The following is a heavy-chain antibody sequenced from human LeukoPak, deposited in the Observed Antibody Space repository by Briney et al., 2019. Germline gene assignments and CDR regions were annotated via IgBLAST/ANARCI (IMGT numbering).Heavy chain of an antibody. D-gene: IGHD5-12*01. J-gene: IGHJ4*02. V-gene: IGHV3-30-3*01. CDR1: GFTFSSYW. Sequence: GGSLRLSCAASGFTFSSYWMNWARQAPGKGLEWVAVISYDGNNKYYADSVKGRFIISRDNSKNTLYLQLNNLRTGDSAIYYCARGHLGYDRAGDHWGQGTLVTVSS. CDR3: ARGHLGYDRAGDH. CDR2: ISYDGNNK.